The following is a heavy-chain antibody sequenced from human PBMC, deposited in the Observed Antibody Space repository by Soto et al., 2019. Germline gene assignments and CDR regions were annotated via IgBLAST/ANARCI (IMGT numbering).Heavy chain of an antibody. Sequence: PXGSLRLSCAASGFTFSSYAMHWVRQAPGKGLEWVAVISYDGSNKYCADSVKGRFTISRDNSKNTLYLQMNSLRAEDTAVYYCARDAAAGAYFDYWGQGTLVTVSS. V-gene: IGHV3-30-3*01. J-gene: IGHJ4*02. CDR3: ARDAAAGAYFDY. CDR2: ISYDGSNK. CDR1: GFTFSSYA. D-gene: IGHD6-13*01.